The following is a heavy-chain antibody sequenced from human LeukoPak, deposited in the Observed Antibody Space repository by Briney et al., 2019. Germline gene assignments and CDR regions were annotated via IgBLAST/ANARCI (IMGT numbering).Heavy chain of an antibody. V-gene: IGHV3-21*01. CDR2: ISSSSSYI. Sequence: GGSLRLSCAASGFTFSSYSMHWVRQAPGKGLEWVSSISSSSSYIYYADSVKGRFTISRDNAKNSLYLQMNSLRAEDTAVYYCPRDCSGGSCYFNYFDYWGQGTLVTVSS. J-gene: IGHJ4*02. CDR3: PRDCSGGSCYFNYFDY. CDR1: GFTFSSYS. D-gene: IGHD2-15*01.